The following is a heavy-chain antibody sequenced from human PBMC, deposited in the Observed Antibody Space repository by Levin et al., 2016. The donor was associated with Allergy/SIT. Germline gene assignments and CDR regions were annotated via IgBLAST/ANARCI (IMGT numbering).Heavy chain of an antibody. CDR1: GFTFSSYA. CDR3: AKRRVRDQYYFDY. V-gene: IGHV3-23*01. J-gene: IGHJ4*02. Sequence: GESLKISCAASGFTFSSYAMSWVRQAPGKGLEWVSAISGSGISTDYADSVKGRFTISRDNAKNTLYLQMNSLRAEDTAVYYCAKRRVRDQYYFDYWGQGTLVTVSS. D-gene: IGHD2-2*01. CDR2: ISGSGIST.